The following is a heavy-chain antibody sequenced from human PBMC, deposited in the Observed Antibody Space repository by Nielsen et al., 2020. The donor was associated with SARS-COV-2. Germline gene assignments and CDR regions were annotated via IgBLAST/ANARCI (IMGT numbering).Heavy chain of an antibody. D-gene: IGHD6-19*01. CDR3: AKRSGYTSGWYGDY. J-gene: IGHJ4*02. CDR2: ISSST. CDR1: GFTISTYG. Sequence: GESLKISCVVSGFTISTYGMSWVRQAPGTGLEWVSAISSSTYYADSVKGRFTVSRDNSKNTLYLQMNSVRAEDTAVYYCAKRSGYTSGWYGDYWGQGTLVTVSS. V-gene: IGHV3-23*01.